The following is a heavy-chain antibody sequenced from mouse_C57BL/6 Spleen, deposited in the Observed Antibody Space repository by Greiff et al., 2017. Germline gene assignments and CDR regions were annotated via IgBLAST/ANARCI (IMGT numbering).Heavy chain of an antibody. Sequence: VQLQQSGAELVRPGPSVKMSCKASGYTFTNYWIGWAKQRPGHGLEWIGDIYPGGGYTNYNEKFKGKATLTADKSSSTAYMQFSSLTSEDSAIYYCARGAIYYDYGYYAMDYWGQGTSVTVSS. D-gene: IGHD2-4*01. CDR3: ARGAIYYDYGYYAMDY. CDR1: GYTFTNYW. J-gene: IGHJ4*01. CDR2: IYPGGGYT. V-gene: IGHV1-63*01.